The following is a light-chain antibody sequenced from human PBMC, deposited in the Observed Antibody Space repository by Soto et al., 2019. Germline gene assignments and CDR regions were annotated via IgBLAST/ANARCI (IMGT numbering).Light chain of an antibody. CDR1: SSDVGGYNY. Sequence: ALTQPASVSGSPGQSITISCTGTSSDVGGYNYVSWYQQHPGKAPKLMIYDVRNRPSGVSNRFSGSKSGNTASLTISGLQAEDEADYYCSSYTSSSSYVFGTGTKLTVL. CDR3: SSYTSSSSYV. CDR2: DVR. J-gene: IGLJ1*01. V-gene: IGLV2-14*01.